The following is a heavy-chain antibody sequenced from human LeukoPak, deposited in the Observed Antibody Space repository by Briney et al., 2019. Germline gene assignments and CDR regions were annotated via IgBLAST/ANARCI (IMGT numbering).Heavy chain of an antibody. V-gene: IGHV3-48*03. CDR2: ISSGGSVI. J-gene: IGHJ4*02. Sequence: GGSLRLSCAASGFTFSSYEMNWVRQAPGKGLEWVSYISSGGSVIYYADSVKGRFTISRDNAKNSLYLQMNSLRAEDTAVYYCARESPSYDFWSGYYYLPDYWGQGTLVTVSS. CDR1: GFTFSSYE. CDR3: ARESPSYDFWSGYYYLPDY. D-gene: IGHD3-3*01.